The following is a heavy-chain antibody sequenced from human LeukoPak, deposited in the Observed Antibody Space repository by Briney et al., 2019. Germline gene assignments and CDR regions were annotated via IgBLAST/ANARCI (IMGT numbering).Heavy chain of an antibody. D-gene: IGHD5-12*01. CDR2: IYYSGST. J-gene: IGHJ3*02. V-gene: IGHV4-59*08. CDR3: ARGRDGYPIDAFDI. Sequence: SETLSLTCTVSGGPISSYYWSWIRQPPGKGLEWIGYIYYSGSTNYNPSLKSRVTISVDTSKNQFSLKLSSVTAADTAVYYCARGRDGYPIDAFDIWGQGTMVTVSS. CDR1: GGPISSYY.